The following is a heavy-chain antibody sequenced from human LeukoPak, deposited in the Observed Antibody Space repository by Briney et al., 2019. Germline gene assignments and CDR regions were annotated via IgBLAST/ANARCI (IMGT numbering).Heavy chain of an antibody. D-gene: IGHD3-3*01. CDR1: GYTFNSYY. CDR2: IYPGDPNT. J-gene: IGHJ4*02. CDR3: ARGVDFWSGSPYFDF. Sequence: GESLKISCKGSGYTFNSYYIAWVRQVPGRGLEWMGMIYPGDPNTRYSPSFEGQVTISIDRSIGTAYLQWSSLKASDTAMYYCARGVDFWSGSPYFDFWGQGTLVTVSS. V-gene: IGHV5-51*01.